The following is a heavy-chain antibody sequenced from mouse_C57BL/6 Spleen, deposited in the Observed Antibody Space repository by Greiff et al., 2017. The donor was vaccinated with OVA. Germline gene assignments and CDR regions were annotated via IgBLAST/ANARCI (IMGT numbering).Heavy chain of an antibody. D-gene: IGHD2-3*01. CDR2: IYPGSGNT. CDR1: GYTFTDYY. V-gene: IGHV1-76*01. Sequence: QVQLKESGAELVRPGASVKLSCKASGYTFTDYYINWVKQRPGQGLEWIARIYPGSGNTYYNEKFKGKATLTAEKSSSTAYMQLSSLTSEDSAVYFCARDCYYYVDYWGQGTTLSVSA. CDR3: ARDCYYYVDY. J-gene: IGHJ2*01.